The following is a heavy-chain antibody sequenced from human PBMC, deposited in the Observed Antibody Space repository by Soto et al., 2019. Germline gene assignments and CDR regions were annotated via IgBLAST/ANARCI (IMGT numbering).Heavy chain of an antibody. Sequence: SETLSLTCAVYGGSFSGYYWSWIRQPPGKGLEWIGEINHSGSTNYNPSLKSRVTISVDTSKNQFSLKRSSVTAADTAVYYCARLGGLGAFDIWGQGTMVTVSS. CDR3: ARLGGLGAFDI. V-gene: IGHV4-34*01. D-gene: IGHD3-16*01. CDR1: GGSFSGYY. CDR2: INHSGST. J-gene: IGHJ3*02.